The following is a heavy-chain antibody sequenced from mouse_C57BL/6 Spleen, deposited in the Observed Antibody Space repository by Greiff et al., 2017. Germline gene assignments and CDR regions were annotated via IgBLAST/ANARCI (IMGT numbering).Heavy chain of an antibody. Sequence: QVQLQQPGAELVKPGASVKLSCKASGYTFTSYWMHWVKQRPGQGLEWIGMIHPNSGSTNYNEKLKSKATLTVDKSSSPAYMQLSSLTSEDSAVYYCAGGYYVNHWYFDVWGTGTTVTVSS. CDR3: AGGYYVNHWYFDV. D-gene: IGHD2-1*01. J-gene: IGHJ1*03. CDR1: GYTFTSYW. V-gene: IGHV1-64*01. CDR2: IHPNSGST.